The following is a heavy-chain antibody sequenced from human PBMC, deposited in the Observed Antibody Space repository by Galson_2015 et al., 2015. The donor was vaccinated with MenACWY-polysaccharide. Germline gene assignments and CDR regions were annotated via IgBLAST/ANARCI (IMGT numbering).Heavy chain of an antibody. D-gene: IGHD3-10*01. CDR1: GFTFSSAS. Sequence: TLRLSCAASGFTFSSASFNWVRQAPGQGLEWVGRIIRTTDGGTVGYAAPVRGRFTVSRDDSKNKQYLQMNSLRTEDTAVYYCGYSSGTYYNFWGQGTLVTVSS. J-gene: IGHJ4*02. CDR2: IIRTTDGGTV. V-gene: IGHV3-15*01. CDR3: GYSSGTYYNF.